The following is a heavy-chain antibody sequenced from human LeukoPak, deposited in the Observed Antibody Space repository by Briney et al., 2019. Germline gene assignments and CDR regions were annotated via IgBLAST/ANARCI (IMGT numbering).Heavy chain of an antibody. CDR2: MNPNSGNT. J-gene: IGHJ5*02. D-gene: IGHD6-6*01. CDR3: ARRAIAARRANWFDP. Sequence: ASVTVSCTASGYTFTSYDINWVRQATGQGLEWMGWMNPNSGNTGYAQKFQGRVTMTRNTSISTAYMELSSLRSEDTAVYYCARRAIAARRANWFDPWGQGTLVTVSS. CDR1: GYTFTSYD. V-gene: IGHV1-8*01.